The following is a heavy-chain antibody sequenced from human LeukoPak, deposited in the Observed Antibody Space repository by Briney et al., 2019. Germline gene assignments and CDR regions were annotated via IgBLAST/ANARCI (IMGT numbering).Heavy chain of an antibody. Sequence: ASVKVSCKASGYTFTSYDINWVRQATGQGLEWMGWINPNSGGTNYAQKFQGRVTMTRDTSISTAYMELSRLRSDDTAVYYCARVHYYYDSSGRLGYWGQGTLVTVSS. J-gene: IGHJ4*02. CDR2: INPNSGGT. CDR3: ARVHYYYDSSGRLGY. D-gene: IGHD3-22*01. CDR1: GYTFTSYD. V-gene: IGHV1-2*02.